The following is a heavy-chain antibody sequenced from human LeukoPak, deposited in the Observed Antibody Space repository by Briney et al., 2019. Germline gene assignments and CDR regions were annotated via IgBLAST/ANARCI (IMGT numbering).Heavy chain of an antibody. V-gene: IGHV4-59*01. CDR1: GGSISSYY. Sequence: SETLSLTCTVSGGSISSYYWSWNRQPPGKGLEWIGYTHYSGSTNYNPSLKSRVTISVDTSKNQFSLKVSSVTAADTAVYYCARAVRAARLYYYYMDVWGKGTTVTVSS. J-gene: IGHJ6*03. D-gene: IGHD6-6*01. CDR2: THYSGST. CDR3: ARAVRAARLYYYYMDV.